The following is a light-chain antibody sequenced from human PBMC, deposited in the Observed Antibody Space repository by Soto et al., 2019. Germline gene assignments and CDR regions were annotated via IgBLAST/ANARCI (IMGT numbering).Light chain of an antibody. CDR1: QSVSRY. V-gene: IGKV3-11*01. Sequence: DIVLTQSPATLSLSPGERATLSCRASQSVSRYLAWYQQKPGQAPRLLIYDASNRATGIPARFSGSGSGTDFTLTISSLEHEDFEVYYCQQRSDWPSTFGGGTKVEI. J-gene: IGKJ4*01. CDR2: DAS. CDR3: QQRSDWPST.